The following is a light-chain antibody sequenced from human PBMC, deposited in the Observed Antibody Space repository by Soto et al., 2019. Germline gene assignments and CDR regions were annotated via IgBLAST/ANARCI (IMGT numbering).Light chain of an antibody. CDR1: QSISPW. J-gene: IGKJ5*01. CDR3: QHYNSNPIT. CDR2: KAS. Sequence: DIQMTQSPSTLSASVGDRVTITCRASQSISPWLAWYQQKPGKAPKLLIYKASSLESGVPSRFSGSGSGTEFTLSISSLQPEDFATYYCQHYNSNPITFGQGTRLEIK. V-gene: IGKV1-5*03.